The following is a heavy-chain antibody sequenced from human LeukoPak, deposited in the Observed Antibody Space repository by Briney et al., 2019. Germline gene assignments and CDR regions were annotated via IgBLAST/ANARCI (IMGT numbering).Heavy chain of an antibody. Sequence: TGGSLRLSCAASGFTFSSYGMSWVRQAPGEGLEWVSAISGGGSSTYYADSVKGRFTISRDNSKNTLYLQVNSLRAEDTAVYYCAKMDFGSGSYYILNSPDYWGQGTLVTVSS. J-gene: IGHJ4*02. CDR2: ISGGGSST. V-gene: IGHV3-23*01. D-gene: IGHD3-10*01. CDR1: GFTFSSYG. CDR3: AKMDFGSGSYYILNSPDY.